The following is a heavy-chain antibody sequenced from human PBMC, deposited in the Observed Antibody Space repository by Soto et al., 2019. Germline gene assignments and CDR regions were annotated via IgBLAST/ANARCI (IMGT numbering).Heavy chain of an antibody. CDR1: GFAVGGFY. Sequence: EVQLVESGGELIQPGGSLRLSCAASGFAVGGFYMNWVRQAPGKGLEWVSVMFTTGTTYYADSVKGRFTISRDDTKNTLYLQMNSLRAEDTAVYYCARERYSYGFDYWGQGNVVTVSS. V-gene: IGHV3-53*01. J-gene: IGHJ4*02. CDR2: MFTTGTT. D-gene: IGHD5-18*01. CDR3: ARERYSYGFDY.